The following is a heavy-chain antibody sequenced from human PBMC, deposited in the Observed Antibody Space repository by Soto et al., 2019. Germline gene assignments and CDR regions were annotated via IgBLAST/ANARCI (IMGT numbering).Heavy chain of an antibody. CDR1: GYTLTELS. Sequence: ASVKVSCKVSGYTLTELSMHWVRQAPGKGLEWMGGFDPEDGETIYAQKFQGRVTMTEDTSTDTAYMELSSLRSEDTAVYYCATEAKAWGRSAFDIWGQGTKVTVSS. D-gene: IGHD3-16*01. CDR2: FDPEDGET. V-gene: IGHV1-24*01. CDR3: ATEAKAWGRSAFDI. J-gene: IGHJ3*02.